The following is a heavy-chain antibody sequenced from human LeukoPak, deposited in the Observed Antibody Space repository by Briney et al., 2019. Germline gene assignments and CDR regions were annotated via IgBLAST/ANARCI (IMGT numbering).Heavy chain of an antibody. Sequence: PSETLSLTCTVSGGSISSSSYYWGWIRQPPGKGLEWIGTIYYSGSTYYNPSLKSRVTISVDTSNNQFSLKLSSVTAADTAVYYCARQYYQADYSNWFDPWGQGTLVTVSS. CDR1: GGSISSSSYY. D-gene: IGHD4-11*01. CDR3: ARQYYQADYSNWFDP. J-gene: IGHJ5*02. V-gene: IGHV4-39*01. CDR2: IYYSGST.